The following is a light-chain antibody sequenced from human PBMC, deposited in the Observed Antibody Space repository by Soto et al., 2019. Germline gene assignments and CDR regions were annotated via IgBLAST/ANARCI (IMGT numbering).Light chain of an antibody. Sequence: EIVMTQSPATLSVSPGERATLSCRASQSVSSNLAWYQQKPVQAPRLLIYGASTRATGIPARFSGSGSGTECTLTISSLQSEDFAVYYCQQYNNWPSWTLGKGTKVEIK. CDR2: GAS. J-gene: IGKJ1*01. CDR1: QSVSSN. V-gene: IGKV3-15*01. CDR3: QQYNNWPSWT.